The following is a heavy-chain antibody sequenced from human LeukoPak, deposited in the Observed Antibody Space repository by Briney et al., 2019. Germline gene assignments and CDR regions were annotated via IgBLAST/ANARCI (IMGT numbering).Heavy chain of an antibody. J-gene: IGHJ4*02. CDR2: IKYDGNEE. V-gene: IGHV3-7*01. CDR1: GFTFSSYW. CDR3: AKDPAYYDSSGYYPPVWYFDY. Sequence: PGGSLRLSCAASGFTFSSYWMSWMRQASGKGLEWVANIKYDGNEEYYVDSVKGRFTISRDNAKNSLYLQLNSLRVEDTAVYYCAKDPAYYDSSGYYPPVWYFDYWGQGTLVTVSS. D-gene: IGHD3-22*01.